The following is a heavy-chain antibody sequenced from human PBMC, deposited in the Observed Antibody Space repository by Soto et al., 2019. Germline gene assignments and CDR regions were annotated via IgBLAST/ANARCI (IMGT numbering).Heavy chain of an antibody. Sequence: QVRLVQSGAEVNRPGASVKVSCRASGYTFVDYALHWVSQAPGQGLEWVGWMNPNTGNIKYSHKLEDRVSITKDTATSTAYRELRGLRSEDTAVYFCTREAIVAENWFDPWGQGNRVTVSS. D-gene: IGHD5-12*01. CDR1: GYTFVDYA. CDR3: TREAIVAENWFDP. CDR2: MNPNTGNI. J-gene: IGHJ5*02. V-gene: IGHV1-3*01.